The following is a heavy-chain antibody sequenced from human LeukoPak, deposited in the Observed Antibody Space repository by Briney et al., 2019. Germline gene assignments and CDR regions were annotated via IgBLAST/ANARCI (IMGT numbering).Heavy chain of an antibody. D-gene: IGHD2-21*01. V-gene: IGHV1-69*02. J-gene: IGHJ6*03. CDR1: GGTFSSYS. CDR2: IIPILGIA. CDR3: ARVGGVEAYGDYYMDV. Sequence: SVKVSCKASGGTFSSYSISWVRQAPGQGLEWMGRIIPILGIANYAQKFQGRVTITADKSTYTAYMELSSLRSEDTAVYYCARVGGVEAYGDYYMDVWGKGTTVTVSS.